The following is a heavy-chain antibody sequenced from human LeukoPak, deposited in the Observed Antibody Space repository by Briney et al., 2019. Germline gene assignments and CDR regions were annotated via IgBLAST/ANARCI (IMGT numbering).Heavy chain of an antibody. Sequence: GGSLRLSCAASGFTFSSYWMSWVRQAPGKGLEWVANIKQDGSEKYYVDSVKGRFTISRDNAKNSLYLQMNSLRAEDTAVYYCTRDIASNYFDYWGQGTLVTVSS. V-gene: IGHV3-7*01. J-gene: IGHJ4*02. CDR2: IKQDGSEK. D-gene: IGHD2-2*01. CDR1: GFTFSSYW. CDR3: TRDIASNYFDY.